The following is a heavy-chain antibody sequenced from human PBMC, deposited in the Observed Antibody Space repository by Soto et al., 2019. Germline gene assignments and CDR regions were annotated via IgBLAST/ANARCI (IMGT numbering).Heavy chain of an antibody. Sequence: GGSLRLSCAASGFTFSSYGMHWVRQAPGKGLEWVAVISYDGSNKYYADSVKGRFTISRDNSKNTLYLQMNSLRAEDTAVYYCAKDLDPIVGATKGYYYYGMDVWGQGTTVTVSS. J-gene: IGHJ6*02. CDR3: AKDLDPIVGATKGYYYYGMDV. D-gene: IGHD1-26*01. V-gene: IGHV3-30*18. CDR1: GFTFSSYG. CDR2: ISYDGSNK.